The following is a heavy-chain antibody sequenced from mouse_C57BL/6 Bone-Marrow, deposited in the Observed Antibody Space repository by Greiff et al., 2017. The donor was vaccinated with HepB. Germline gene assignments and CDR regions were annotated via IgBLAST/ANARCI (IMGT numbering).Heavy chain of an antibody. D-gene: IGHD1-1*01. CDR2: ISSGGDYI. V-gene: IGHV5-9-1*02. J-gene: IGHJ1*03. CDR3: TRDREVITTVVVDWYFDV. Sequence: EVKVEESGEGLVKPGGSLKLSCAASGFTFSSYAMSWVRQTPEKRLEWVAYISSGGDYIYYADTVKGRFTISRDNARNTLYLQMSSLKSEDTAMYYCTRDREVITTVVVDWYFDVWGTGTTVTVSS. CDR1: GFTFSSYA.